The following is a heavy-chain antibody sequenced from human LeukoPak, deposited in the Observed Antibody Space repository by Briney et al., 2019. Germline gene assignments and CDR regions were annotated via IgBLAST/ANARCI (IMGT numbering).Heavy chain of an antibody. V-gene: IGHV3-48*03. CDR1: GFTFSSYE. J-gene: IGHJ6*02. D-gene: IGHD3-10*01. CDR2: ISSSGSAI. Sequence: TGGSLRLSCAAPGFTFSSYEINWVRQAPGKGLEWVSYISSSGSAIYYADSVKGRFTISRDNAKNSLYLQMNSLRAEDTAVYYCARDYGSGSYYYYGMDVWGQGTTVTVSS. CDR3: ARDYGSGSYYYYGMDV.